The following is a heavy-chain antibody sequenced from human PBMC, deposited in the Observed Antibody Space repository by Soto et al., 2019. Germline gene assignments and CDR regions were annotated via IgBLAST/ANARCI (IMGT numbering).Heavy chain of an antibody. J-gene: IGHJ4*02. Sequence: EVHLVEAGGNLVQPGGSLRLDCTASGFTFNIYRMDWVRRAPGKGLECVSSISLTGSTIYYADSVKGRFTISRDDAKSSLYLQMTGLRDEDTAVYYFARWSGEGYDYWGQGTLVTVSS. V-gene: IGHV3-48*02. CDR2: ISLTGSTI. CDR3: ARWSGEGYDY. CDR1: GFTFNIYR. D-gene: IGHD3-10*01.